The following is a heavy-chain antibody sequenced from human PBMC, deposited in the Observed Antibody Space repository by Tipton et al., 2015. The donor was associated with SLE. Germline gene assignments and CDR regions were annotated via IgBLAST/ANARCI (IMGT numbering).Heavy chain of an antibody. CDR3: SGGTHYYGMDV. D-gene: IGHD2-15*01. CDR1: GFTFSNYG. V-gene: IGHV3-33*01. CDR2: IWYDGSNK. J-gene: IGHJ6*02. Sequence: SLRLSCAASGFTFSNYGMHWVRQAPGKGLEWVAVIWYDGSNKYYADSVKGRFTISRDNSKNTLYLQMNSLRAEDTAVYYCSGGTHYYGMDVWGQGTTVTVSS.